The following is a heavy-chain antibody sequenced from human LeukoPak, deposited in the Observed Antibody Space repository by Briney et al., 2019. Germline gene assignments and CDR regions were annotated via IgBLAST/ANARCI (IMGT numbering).Heavy chain of an antibody. Sequence: GGSLRLSCAASGFTFSSYSMNWVRQAPGKGLEWVSSINSSSSYIYYADSVKGRFTISRDNAKNSLYLQMNSLRAEDTAVYYCARDHDSSGYYLSYFDYWGQGTLVTVSS. D-gene: IGHD3-22*01. CDR1: GFTFSSYS. CDR2: INSSSSYI. J-gene: IGHJ4*02. V-gene: IGHV3-21*01. CDR3: ARDHDSSGYYLSYFDY.